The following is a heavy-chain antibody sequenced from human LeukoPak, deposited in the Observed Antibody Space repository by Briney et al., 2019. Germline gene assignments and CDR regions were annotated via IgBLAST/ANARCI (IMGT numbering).Heavy chain of an antibody. CDR1: GVTLSVYY. D-gene: IGHD3-22*01. Sequence: TGGSLRLSCAASGVTLSVYYIGSIRQAPGKGLEWVSYISSSGSTIYYADSVKGRFTISRDNAKNSLYLQMNSLRAEDTAVYYCDRRGSSGYYIDSWGQGTLVTVSS. CDR2: ISSSGSTI. CDR3: DRRGSSGYYIDS. J-gene: IGHJ4*02. V-gene: IGHV3-11*04.